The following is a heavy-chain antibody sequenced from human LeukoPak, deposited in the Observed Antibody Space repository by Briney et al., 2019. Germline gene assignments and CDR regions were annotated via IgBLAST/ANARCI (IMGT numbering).Heavy chain of an antibody. J-gene: IGHJ3*02. D-gene: IGHD2-2*02. CDR1: GGSFSGYY. CDR3: ARVGYCSSTSCYRAFDI. CDR2: ISHSGSA. Sequence: SETLSLTCAVYGGSFSGYYWSWIRQPPGKGLEWIGEISHSGSANYNPSLKSRVTISVDTSKNQFSLKLSSVTAADTAVYYCARVGYCSSTSCYRAFDIWGQGTMVTVSS. V-gene: IGHV4-34*01.